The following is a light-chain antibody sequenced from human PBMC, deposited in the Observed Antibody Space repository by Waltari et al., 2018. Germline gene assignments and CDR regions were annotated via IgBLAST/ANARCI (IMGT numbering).Light chain of an antibody. Sequence: DIQMTQSPSTLSASVGDRVTLTCRAGQNIGRWLAWYQQKPGKAPNLLIHQASNLERGVPSRCSGTGAGTECTGTISSLQPTDVATYYCQQYNDYAPLTFGGGTKVEIK. CDR1: QNIGRW. CDR3: QQYNDYAPLT. CDR2: QAS. J-gene: IGKJ4*01. V-gene: IGKV1-5*03.